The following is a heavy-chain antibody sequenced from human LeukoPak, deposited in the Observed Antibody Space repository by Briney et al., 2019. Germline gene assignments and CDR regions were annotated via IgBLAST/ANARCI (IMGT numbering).Heavy chain of an antibody. V-gene: IGHV3-64*01. CDR1: GFTFSSYA. D-gene: IGHD3-3*01. J-gene: IGHJ4*02. CDR2: ISSNGGST. CDR3: ARGYYDFWSGYSTYFDY. Sequence: GGSLRLPCAASGFTFSSYAMHWVRQAPGKGLEYVSAISSNGGSTYYANSVKGRFTISRDNSKNTLYLQMGSLRAEDMAVYYCARGYYDFWSGYSTYFDYWGQGTLVTVSS.